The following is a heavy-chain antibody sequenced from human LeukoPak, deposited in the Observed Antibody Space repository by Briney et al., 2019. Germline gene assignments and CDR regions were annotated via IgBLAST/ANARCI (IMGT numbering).Heavy chain of an antibody. CDR2: IIPIFGTA. V-gene: IGHV1-69*13. CDR1: GGTFSSYA. Sequence: SVKVSCKASGGTFSSYAISWVRQAPGQGLEWMGGIIPIFGTANYAQRFQGRVTITADESTSTAYMELSSLRSEDTAVYYCATRGYSYGYSYYYYYGMDVWGQGTTVTVSS. D-gene: IGHD5-18*01. CDR3: ATRGYSYGYSYYYYYGMDV. J-gene: IGHJ6*02.